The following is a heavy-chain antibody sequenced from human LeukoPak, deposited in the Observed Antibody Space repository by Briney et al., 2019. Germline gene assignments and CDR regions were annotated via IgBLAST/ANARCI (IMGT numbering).Heavy chain of an antibody. CDR2: IYYSGST. Sequence: SETLSLTCTVSGGPISSYYWSWIRQPPGKGLEWIGYIYYSGSTNYNPSLKSRVTISVDTSKNQFSLKLSSVTAADTAVYYCARWSSGWYFGGMDVWGQGTTVTVSS. V-gene: IGHV4-59*01. J-gene: IGHJ6*02. D-gene: IGHD6-19*01. CDR1: GGPISSYY. CDR3: ARWSSGWYFGGMDV.